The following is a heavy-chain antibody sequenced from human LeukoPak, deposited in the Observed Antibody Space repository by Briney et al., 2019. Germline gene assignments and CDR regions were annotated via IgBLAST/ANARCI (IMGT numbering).Heavy chain of an antibody. D-gene: IGHD2-15*01. CDR2: IRSSGDRA. CDR3: AKQLGYCSDGSCYFPY. Sequence: GGSLRLSCAVSGFTFSSYGMTWVRQAPGKGLEWVSSIRSSGDRAFYADSVKGRLTISRDNSKNTLYLQMNSLRAEDTAVYYCAKQLGYCSDGSCYFPYWGQGTLVTVSS. CDR1: GFTFSSYG. J-gene: IGHJ4*02. V-gene: IGHV3-23*01.